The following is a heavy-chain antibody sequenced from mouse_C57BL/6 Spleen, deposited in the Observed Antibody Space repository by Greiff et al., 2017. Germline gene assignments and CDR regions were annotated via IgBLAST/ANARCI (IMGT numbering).Heavy chain of an antibody. D-gene: IGHD2-14*01. CDR2: IDPETGGT. CDR1: GYTFTDYE. J-gene: IGHJ2*01. Sequence: QVQLKESGAELVRPGASVTLSCKASGYTFTDYEMHWVKQTPVHGLEWIGAIDPETGGTAYNQKFKGKAILTADKSSSTAYMELRSLTSEDSAVYYCTTIGGYWGQGTTLTVSS. V-gene: IGHV1-15*01. CDR3: TTIGGY.